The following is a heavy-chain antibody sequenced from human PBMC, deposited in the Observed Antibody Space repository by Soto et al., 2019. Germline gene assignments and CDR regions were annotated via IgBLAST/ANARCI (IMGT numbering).Heavy chain of an antibody. CDR1: GDSVTSHY. D-gene: IGHD3-10*01. V-gene: IGHV4-59*08. J-gene: IGHJ6*03. CDR3: ARLGDNYGSGSPEDYYYYCMDV. CDR2: MHYTGFS. Sequence: SETLSLTCSFSGDSVTSHYLTWIRQSPEKGLEWIGYMHYTGFSHYNPSLKSRLTISVDRSKNQFSLQLSSVTVEDTAVYYCARLGDNYGSGSPEDYYYYCMDVWGKGTTVTVSS.